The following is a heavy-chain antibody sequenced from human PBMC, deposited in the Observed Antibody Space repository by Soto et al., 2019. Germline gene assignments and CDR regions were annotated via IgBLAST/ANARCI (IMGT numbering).Heavy chain of an antibody. CDR3: ASLSRGRGWYEDQGSFDP. D-gene: IGHD6-19*01. CDR2: IYPGDSDT. V-gene: IGHV5-51*01. Sequence: GESLKISCKGSGYSFTSYWIGWVRQMPGKGLEWMGIIYPGDSDTRYSPSFQGQVTISAVKSISTAYLQWSSLKASDTAMYYCASLSRGRGWYEDQGSFDPWGQGTLVTVS. J-gene: IGHJ5*02. CDR1: GYSFTSYW.